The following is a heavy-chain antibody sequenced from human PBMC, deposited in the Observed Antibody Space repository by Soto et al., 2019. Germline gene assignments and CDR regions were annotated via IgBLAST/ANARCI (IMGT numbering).Heavy chain of an antibody. J-gene: IGHJ6*02. CDR1: GFTFSTNA. CDR3: ARPVEPFYYYGMDV. Sequence: GGSLRLSCAAAGFTFSTNAMEWVRQAPGKGLVWVALISYDGSEKYYADSVQGRFIVSRDNSKNTLFLQMNSLRPEDTAVYYCARPVEPFYYYGMDVWGQGATVTVSS. CDR2: ISYDGSEK. V-gene: IGHV3-30-3*01.